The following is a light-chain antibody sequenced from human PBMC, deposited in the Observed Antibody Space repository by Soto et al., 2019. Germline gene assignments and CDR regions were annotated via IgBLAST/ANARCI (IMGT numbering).Light chain of an antibody. CDR1: QNINSW. J-gene: IGKJ1*01. CDR3: QQYKSYSWT. V-gene: IGKV1-5*01. CDR2: DAS. Sequence: DIQLTQSPSTLSASVGHTVTITCRASQNINSWLAWFKQKPGKAPNLLIFDASTLESGVPSRFSGSGSGTEFTLTIDNLQPDDFATYYCQQYKSYSWTFGQGTKVDIK.